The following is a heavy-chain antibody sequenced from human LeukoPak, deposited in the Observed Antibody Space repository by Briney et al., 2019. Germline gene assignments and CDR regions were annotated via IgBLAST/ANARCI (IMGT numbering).Heavy chain of an antibody. CDR1: GFTFDDYA. CDR2: ISWNSGSI. V-gene: IGHV3-9*01. D-gene: IGHD3-22*01. J-gene: IGHJ3*02. Sequence: PGGSLRLSCAASGFTFDDYAMHWVRQAPGKGLEWVSGISWNSGSIGYADSVKGRFTISRDNAKNSLYLQMNSLRAEDTALYYCAKAYRGRAFGYGSSGYYLVAFDIWGQGTMVTVSS. CDR3: AKAYRGRAFGYGSSGYYLVAFDI.